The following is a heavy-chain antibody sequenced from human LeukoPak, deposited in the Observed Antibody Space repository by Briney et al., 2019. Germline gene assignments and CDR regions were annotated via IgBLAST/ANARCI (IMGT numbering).Heavy chain of an antibody. J-gene: IGHJ2*01. CDR2: ISSSSSYI. D-gene: IGHD3-10*01. CDR1: GFTFSTYS. CDR3: VRIWFADWYFDL. V-gene: IGHV3-21*01. Sequence: GGSLRLSCAASGFTFSTYSMNWVRQAPGKGLEWVSSISSSSSYIYYADSMKGRFTISRDNAKNSLYLQMNSLGAEDTAVYYCVRIWFADWYFDLWGRGTLVTVSS.